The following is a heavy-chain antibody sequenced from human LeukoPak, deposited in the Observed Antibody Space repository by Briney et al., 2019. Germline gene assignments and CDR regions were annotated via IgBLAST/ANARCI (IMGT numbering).Heavy chain of an antibody. D-gene: IGHD5-18*01. CDR1: GGSISSYY. CDR3: ARDVTAMAYFDY. CDR2: IYYSGRT. J-gene: IGHJ4*02. Sequence: PSETLSLTCTVSGGSISSYYWSWIRQPPGKGLEWIGYIYYSGRTNYNPSLKSRVTISVDTSKNQFSLKLSSVTAADTAVYYCARDVTAMAYFDYWGQGTLVTVSS. V-gene: IGHV4-59*01.